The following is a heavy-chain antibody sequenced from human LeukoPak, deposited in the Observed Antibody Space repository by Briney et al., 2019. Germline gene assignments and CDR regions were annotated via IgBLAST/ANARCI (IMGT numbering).Heavy chain of an antibody. J-gene: IGHJ4*02. Sequence: SVKVSCEASGGTFSSYAISWVRQAPGQGLEWMGGIIPIFGTANYAQKFLGRVTITADESTSTAYMELSSLRSEDTAVYYCARQYYYDSSGHFDYWGQGTLVTVSS. D-gene: IGHD3-22*01. CDR1: GGTFSSYA. V-gene: IGHV1-69*01. CDR3: ARQYYYDSSGHFDY. CDR2: IIPIFGTA.